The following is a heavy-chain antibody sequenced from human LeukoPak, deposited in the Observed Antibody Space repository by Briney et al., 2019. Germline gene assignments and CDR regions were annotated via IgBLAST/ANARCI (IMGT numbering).Heavy chain of an antibody. CDR1: GFNFDEYA. CDR2: ISSNSDDI. Sequence: PGGSLRLSCVGSGFNFDEYAMHWVRQPPGKGLEWVSGISSNSDDIGYADSVKGRFTISRDSAKKSLYLQMNSLRAEDTALYYCAKDRYCTSSSCPIDYWGRGTLVTVSS. CDR3: AKDRYCTSSSCPIDY. D-gene: IGHD2-15*01. J-gene: IGHJ4*02. V-gene: IGHV3-9*01.